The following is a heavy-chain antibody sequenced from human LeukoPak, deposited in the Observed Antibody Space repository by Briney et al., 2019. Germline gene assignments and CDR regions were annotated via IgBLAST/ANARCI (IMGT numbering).Heavy chain of an antibody. CDR2: MKSEASGGTP. J-gene: IGHJ3*01. CDR3: TSDFG. D-gene: IGHD3-10*01. CDR1: GFTLCNAW. V-gene: IGHV3-15*01. Sequence: GGSLRLSCEVSGFTLCNAWIHWVRQAPGKGLEWVGRMKSEASGGTPDYAAPVIGRFTISRDDSKNTLYLQMNSLKTEDGGVYYCTSDFGWGQGTMVTVSS.